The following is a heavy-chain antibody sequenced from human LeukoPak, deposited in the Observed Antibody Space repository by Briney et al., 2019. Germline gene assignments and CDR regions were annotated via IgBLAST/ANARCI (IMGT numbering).Heavy chain of an antibody. D-gene: IGHD3-3*01. CDR1: GGTFSIYT. J-gene: IGHJ5*02. V-gene: IGHV1-69*02. CDR2: IIPILGIA. CDR3: ARVGVLRFLKDPWFDP. Sequence: ASVRVSCKASGGTFSIYTISWVRQAPGQGVEWMGRIIPILGIANYAQKFQGRATITADKSTSTAYMELSSLRSEDTAVYYCARVGVLRFLKDPWFDPWGQGTLVTVSS.